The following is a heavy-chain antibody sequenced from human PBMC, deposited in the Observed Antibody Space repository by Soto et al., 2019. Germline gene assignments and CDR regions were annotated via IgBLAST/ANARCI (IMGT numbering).Heavy chain of an antibody. J-gene: IGHJ6*02. Sequence: SLKVSFTASGYTFTRYYMHWLPQAPGQGLEWMGGIIPIFGTPNYAQKFQCRVTITADESTSTAYVELTSLRSEDTEVYYCARYTGIAEARTGMDGWGQGTMVTVSS. D-gene: IGHD6-13*01. CDR2: IIPIFGTP. CDR3: ARYTGIAEARTGMDG. V-gene: IGHV1-69*13. CDR1: GYTFTRYY.